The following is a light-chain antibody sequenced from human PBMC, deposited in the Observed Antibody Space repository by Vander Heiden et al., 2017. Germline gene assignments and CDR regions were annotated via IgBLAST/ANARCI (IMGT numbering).Light chain of an antibody. Sequence: DIVMTQSPDYLAVSLGEGATINCKSSQSVLYSSNNKNNLAWYQQKPGQPPKLLIYWASTRESGVPDRFSGSGSGTDFTLTISSLQAEDVAVYYCQQYYRIPWTFGQGTKVEIK. V-gene: IGKV4-1*01. CDR2: WAS. CDR3: QQYYRIPWT. CDR1: QSVLYSSNNKNN. J-gene: IGKJ1*01.